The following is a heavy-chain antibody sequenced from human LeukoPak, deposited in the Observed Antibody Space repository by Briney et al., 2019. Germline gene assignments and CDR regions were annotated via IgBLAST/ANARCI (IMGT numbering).Heavy chain of an antibody. Sequence: PGGSLRLSCAASGFTFSSSAMSWVRQAPGKGLEWVSDISGSGDITYYADSVKGRFTISRDNSKNTLYLQMNSLRAEDTAVYYCAKGRGSGWNFDYWGQGTLVTVSS. CDR3: AKGRGSGWNFDY. D-gene: IGHD6-19*01. CDR1: GFTFSSSA. V-gene: IGHV3-23*01. CDR2: ISGSGDIT. J-gene: IGHJ4*02.